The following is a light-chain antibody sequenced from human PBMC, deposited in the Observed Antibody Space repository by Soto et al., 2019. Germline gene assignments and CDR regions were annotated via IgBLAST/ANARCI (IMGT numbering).Light chain of an antibody. CDR3: SSYAVSNNFDV. V-gene: IGLV2-8*01. J-gene: IGLJ1*01. Sequence: QSALTQPPSASGSPGQSVTISCTGTSSDVGGYNYVSWYQQHPGKAPKLMIYEVFKRPSGVPARFSGAKSGNTASLTVSGLQAEEEADYYSSSYAVSNNFDVFGTGTKLTVL. CDR1: SSDVGGYNY. CDR2: EVF.